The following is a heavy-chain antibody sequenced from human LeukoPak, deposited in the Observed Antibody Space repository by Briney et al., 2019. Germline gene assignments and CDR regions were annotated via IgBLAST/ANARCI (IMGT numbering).Heavy chain of an antibody. D-gene: IGHD2-15*01. V-gene: IGHV3-64*01. CDR1: GFTFSTYA. CDR2: ISGNGRST. J-gene: IGHJ3*02. Sequence: GGSLRLSCTASGFTFSTYATHWVRLAPGKGLEYVSGISGNGRSTFYANSVKGRFTVSRDNSKDALYLQMGSLRAEDMAVYYCTRDIGRLRGDAFDIWGQGTMVTVSS. CDR3: TRDIGRLRGDAFDI.